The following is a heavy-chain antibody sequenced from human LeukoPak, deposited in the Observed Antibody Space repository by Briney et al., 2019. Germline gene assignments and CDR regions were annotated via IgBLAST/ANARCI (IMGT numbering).Heavy chain of an antibody. CDR1: GGSISRSSYY. Sequence: SETLSLTCTVSGGSISRSSYYWGWIRQTPGKGLEWIGSIYYSGSTYYNPSLKSRVTISVDTSKNQFSLKLSSVTAADTAVYYCARYSDSSGYYYGFDYWGQGTLVTVSS. CDR3: ARYSDSSGYYYGFDY. V-gene: IGHV4-39*07. CDR2: IYYSGST. J-gene: IGHJ4*02. D-gene: IGHD3-22*01.